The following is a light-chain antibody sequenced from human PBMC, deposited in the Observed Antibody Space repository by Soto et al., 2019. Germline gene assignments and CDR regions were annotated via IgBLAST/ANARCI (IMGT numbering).Light chain of an antibody. CDR3: QQYKNLYT. J-gene: IGKJ2*01. Sequence: EIVLTQSAVTLSVCPGERATLSCRASQSVGSSLAWYQQKPGQPPRLLIQTASTRATGIPARFSGSGSGTEFTLTISSLQSEDFAVYYCQQYKNLYTFGQGTKLEIK. V-gene: IGKV3-15*01. CDR1: QSVGSS. CDR2: TAS.